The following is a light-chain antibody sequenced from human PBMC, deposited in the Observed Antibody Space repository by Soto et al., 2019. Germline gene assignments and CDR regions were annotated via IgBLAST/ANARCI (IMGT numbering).Light chain of an antibody. Sequence: QSVLTQPPSASGTPGQRVTISCSGSSSNIGSNAVSWYQHFPGTAPKVLIYSDDQRPSGVPDRFSGSKSGTSASLAISGLQAEDEADDFCAAWGESLNTWVFGGGTKVTVL. CDR1: SSNIGSNA. CDR2: SDD. CDR3: AAWGESLNTWV. J-gene: IGLJ3*02. V-gene: IGLV1-44*01.